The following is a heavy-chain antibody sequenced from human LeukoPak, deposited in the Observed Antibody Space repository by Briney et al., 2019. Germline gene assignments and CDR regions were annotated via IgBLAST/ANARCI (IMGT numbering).Heavy chain of an antibody. CDR3: ARDYCSSTSCLFDY. J-gene: IGHJ4*02. V-gene: IGHV1-2*06. D-gene: IGHD2-2*01. CDR2: INPNSGGT. CDR1: GYTFIGHY. Sequence: ASVRVSCKASGYTFIGHYIHWVRQAPGQGLEWMGRINPNSGGTNYAQKFQGRVTMTRDASINTGYMELSRLRSDDTAVYYCARDYCSSTSCLFDYWGQGTLVTVSS.